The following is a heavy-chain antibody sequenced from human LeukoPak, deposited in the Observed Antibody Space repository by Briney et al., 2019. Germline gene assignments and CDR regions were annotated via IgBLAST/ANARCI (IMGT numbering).Heavy chain of an antibody. J-gene: IGHJ4*02. CDR3: ARIVGAPYYFDY. CDR1: GVTFSSYW. V-gene: IGHV3-7*01. CDR2: INQDGSEK. D-gene: IGHD1-26*01. Sequence: GGSLRLSCAAAGVTFSSYWMSWVRQAPGKGLERVANINQDGSEKYYVDSGKGRFTISRDNAKNSLYLQMNSLRVEDTAVYYCARIVGAPYYFDYWGQGTLVTVSS.